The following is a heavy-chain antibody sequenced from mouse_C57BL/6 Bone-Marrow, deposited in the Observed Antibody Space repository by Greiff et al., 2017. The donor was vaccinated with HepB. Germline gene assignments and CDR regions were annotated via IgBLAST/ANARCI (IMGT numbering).Heavy chain of an antibody. CDR1: GYTFTSYW. CDR3: ARGFITTVVADY. CDR2: IHPNSGST. D-gene: IGHD1-1*01. V-gene: IGHV1-64*01. J-gene: IGHJ2*01. Sequence: QVQLQQPGAELVKPGASVKLSCKASGYTFTSYWMHWVKQRPGQGLEWIGMIHPNSGSTNYNEKFKSKATLTADKSSITAYMPLSTLTSEDSAVYYCARGFITTVVADYWGQGTTLTVSS.